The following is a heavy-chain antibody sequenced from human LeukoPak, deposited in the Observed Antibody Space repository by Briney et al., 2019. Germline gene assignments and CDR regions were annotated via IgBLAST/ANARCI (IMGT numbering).Heavy chain of an antibody. Sequence: SQTLSLTCTVSGGSISSGGYYWSWIRQHPGKGLEWIGNSDDSGTTYYNPSLKSRVTISLDTSNNQFSLKLNSVTAADTAVYYCARTLLGGLFDYWGQGTLATLSS. CDR3: ARTLLGGLFDY. CDR1: GGSISSGGYY. J-gene: IGHJ4*02. V-gene: IGHV4-31*03. CDR2: SDDSGTT. D-gene: IGHD2-8*02.